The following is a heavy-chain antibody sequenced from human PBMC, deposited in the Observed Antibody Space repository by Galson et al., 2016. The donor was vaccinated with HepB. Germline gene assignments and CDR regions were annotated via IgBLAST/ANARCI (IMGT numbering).Heavy chain of an antibody. Sequence: SLRLSCAASRFTFSNYWMRWVRQAPGKGLVWVSDITTDGSDTRYADSVRGRFTIFRDNAKNTLYLQMNSLRAEDTAVYYCVRGLMAAPGTDYWGQGTLVTVSS. CDR1: RFTFSNYW. D-gene: IGHD6-13*01. J-gene: IGHJ4*02. CDR3: VRGLMAAPGTDY. V-gene: IGHV3-74*01. CDR2: ITTDGSDT.